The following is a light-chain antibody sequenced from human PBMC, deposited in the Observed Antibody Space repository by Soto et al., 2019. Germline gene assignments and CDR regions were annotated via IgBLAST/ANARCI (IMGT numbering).Light chain of an antibody. V-gene: IGKV3-11*01. Sequence: EIVLTQSPATLSLSPGERATLSCRASQSVGSSLAWYQQKPGQAPRLLIYDASNRATCIPARFSGSGSGTDFTLTISSLESEDFAVYYCLQRGDWPPLTFGQGTKVDIK. CDR3: LQRGDWPPLT. CDR1: QSVGSS. J-gene: IGKJ1*01. CDR2: DAS.